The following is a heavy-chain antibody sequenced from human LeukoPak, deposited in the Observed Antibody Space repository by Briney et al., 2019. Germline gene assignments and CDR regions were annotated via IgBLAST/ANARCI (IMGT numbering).Heavy chain of an antibody. Sequence: ASVKVSCKTSGYSFTSNYMHWVRQAPGQGLEWMGVINPRDGTTSYAQRFQGRITMTRNTSISTAYMELSSLRSEDTAVYYCARKFLGSRGYYFDYWGQGTLVTVSS. CDR3: ARKFLGSRGYYFDY. V-gene: IGHV1-46*01. CDR2: INPRDGTT. CDR1: GYSFTSNY. J-gene: IGHJ4*02. D-gene: IGHD3-10*01.